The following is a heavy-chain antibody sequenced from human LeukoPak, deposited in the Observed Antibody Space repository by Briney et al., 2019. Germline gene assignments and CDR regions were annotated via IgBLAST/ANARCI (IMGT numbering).Heavy chain of an antibody. V-gene: IGHV3-48*02. D-gene: IGHD6-19*01. J-gene: IGHJ4*02. Sequence: GGSLRLSCAASGLTFSSYSMNWVRQAPGKGLEWVSYISRSSSTIYYADSVKGRFTISRDNAKNSLYLQVISLRDEDTAVYYCAYYDDRSGWLFDYWGQGTLVTVSS. CDR3: AYYDDRSGWLFDY. CDR1: GLTFSSYS. CDR2: ISRSSSTI.